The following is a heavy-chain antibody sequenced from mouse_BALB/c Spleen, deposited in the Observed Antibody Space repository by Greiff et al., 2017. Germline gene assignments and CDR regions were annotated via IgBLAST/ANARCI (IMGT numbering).Heavy chain of an antibody. CDR1: GFTFSDFY. CDR2: SRNKANDYTT. Sequence: EVNVVESGGGLVQPGGSLRLSCATSGFTFSDFYMEWVRQPPGKRLEWIAASRNKANDYTTEYSASVKGRFIVSRDTSQSILYLQMNALRAEDTAIYYCARDPSTMITGYYAMDYWGQGTSVTVSS. CDR3: ARDPSTMITGYYAMDY. V-gene: IGHV7-1*02. D-gene: IGHD2-4*01. J-gene: IGHJ4*01.